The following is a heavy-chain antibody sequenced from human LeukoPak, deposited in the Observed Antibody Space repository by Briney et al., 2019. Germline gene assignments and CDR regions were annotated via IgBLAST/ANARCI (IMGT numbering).Heavy chain of an antibody. J-gene: IGHJ4*02. CDR1: GFIFRNRA. Sequence: PGGSLRLSCAASGFIFRNRAMHWVRQAPGKGLEWISAISCCDGTTYYADSVKGRFTISRDNSRATLSLLMTGLRVEDTAIYYCAKEKVGEIFDDWGQGTLVTVSS. CDR2: ISCCDGTT. D-gene: IGHD5-24*01. CDR3: AKEKVGEIFDD. V-gene: IGHV3-23*01.